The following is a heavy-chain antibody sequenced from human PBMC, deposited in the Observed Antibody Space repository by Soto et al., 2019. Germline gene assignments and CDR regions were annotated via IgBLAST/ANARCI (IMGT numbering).Heavy chain of an antibody. CDR1: GFTFTNYW. J-gene: IGHJ4*02. D-gene: IGHD4-17*01. V-gene: IGHV3-7*01. Sequence: EVQLVESGGGLVQPGGSLRLSCVASGFTFTNYWMNWIRQAPGKGLEWVANINQDGSAKYYVDSVKGRFTISRDNAKNSMYLQMNSLRAEDSAVYYCPRRTSADYDDSGWGQGTLVTVSS. CDR3: PRRTSADYDDSG. CDR2: INQDGSAK.